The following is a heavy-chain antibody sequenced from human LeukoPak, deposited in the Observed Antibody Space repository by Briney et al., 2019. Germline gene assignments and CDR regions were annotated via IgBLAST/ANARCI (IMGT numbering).Heavy chain of an antibody. CDR3: ARGSPLRYFDWLCDY. CDR2: IIPIFGTA. J-gene: IGHJ4*02. V-gene: IGHV1-69*13. CDR1: GGTFSSYA. D-gene: IGHD3-9*01. Sequence: SAKVSCKASGGTFSSYAISWVRQAPGQGLEWMGGIIPIFGTANYAQKFQGRVTITADESTSTAYMELSSLRSEDTAVYYCARGSPLRYFDWLCDYWGQGTLVTVSS.